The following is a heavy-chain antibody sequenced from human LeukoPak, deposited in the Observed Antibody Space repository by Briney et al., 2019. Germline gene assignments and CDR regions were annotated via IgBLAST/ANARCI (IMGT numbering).Heavy chain of an antibody. CDR2: ISSSSSYI. V-gene: IGHV3-21*01. J-gene: IGHJ4*02. CDR3: ARRGGYDTIDY. D-gene: IGHD5-12*01. CDR1: GFTFSSYS. Sequence: GGSLRLSCAASGFTFSSYSMNWVRQAPGKGLEWVSPISSSSSYIYYADSVKGRFTISRDNAKSSLYLQMNSLRAEDTAVYYCARRGGYDTIDYWGQGTLVTVSS.